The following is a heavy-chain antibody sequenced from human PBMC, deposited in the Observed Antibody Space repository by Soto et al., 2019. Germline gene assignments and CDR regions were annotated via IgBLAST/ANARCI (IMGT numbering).Heavy chain of an antibody. CDR3: ARGLSYGLGIHVFFDAFDI. D-gene: IGHD3-10*01. J-gene: IGHJ3*02. CDR2: IRWDSGSI. Sequence: EVQLVESGGGVVQPGKSLRLSCAASGFTFDDYAMHWVRQAPGKGLEWVSGIRWDSGSIDYSDSVKGRFTITRDNNKNSLYLQMNSLTAEDTALYYCARGLSYGLGIHVFFDAFDIWGQGTMVTVSS. CDR1: GFTFDDYA. V-gene: IGHV3-9*01.